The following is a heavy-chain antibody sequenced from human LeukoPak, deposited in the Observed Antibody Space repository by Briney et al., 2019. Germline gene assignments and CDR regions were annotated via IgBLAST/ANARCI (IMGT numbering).Heavy chain of an antibody. CDR2: IYHSGST. Sequence: SETLSLTCTVSGYSISSGYYWGWIRQPPGKGLEWIGSIYHSGSTYYNPSLKSRVDISLDTSKSQFSLELRSVTGADTAVYYCARRSYDFWSGYDNWGQGTLVTVSS. D-gene: IGHD3-3*01. J-gene: IGHJ4*02. CDR1: GYSISSGYY. CDR3: ARRSYDFWSGYDN. V-gene: IGHV4-38-2*02.